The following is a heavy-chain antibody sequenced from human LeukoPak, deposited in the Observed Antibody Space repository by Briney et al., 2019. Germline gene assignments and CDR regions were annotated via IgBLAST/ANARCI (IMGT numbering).Heavy chain of an antibody. CDR1: GGSISSSSYY. CDR3: ASLVVVTPNNYFDY. J-gene: IGHJ4*02. D-gene: IGHD2-15*01. V-gene: IGHV4-39*01. Sequence: ASETLSLTCTVSGGSISSSSYYWGWIRQPRGKGLEWIGSIYYAGSTYYNPSLKSRVTISVDTSKNQFSLKLSSVTPADTAVYYCASLVVVTPNNYFDYWARGTRVSVSS. CDR2: IYYAGST.